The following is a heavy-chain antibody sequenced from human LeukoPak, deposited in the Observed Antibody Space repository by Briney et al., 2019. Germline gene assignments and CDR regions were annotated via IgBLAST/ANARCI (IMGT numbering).Heavy chain of an antibody. V-gene: IGHV3-7*01. CDR1: GFTFSSYW. J-gene: IGHJ4*02. Sequence: PGGSLRLSCAASGFTFSSYWMTWVRQAPGKGLEWVANIKQGGSEKYYVDSVKGRLTISRDDAKNSLFLQMNSLRAEDTAAYYCARDGGRNNDYWGQGTLVTVSS. CDR2: IKQGGSEK. D-gene: IGHD3-3*01. CDR3: ARDGGRNNDY.